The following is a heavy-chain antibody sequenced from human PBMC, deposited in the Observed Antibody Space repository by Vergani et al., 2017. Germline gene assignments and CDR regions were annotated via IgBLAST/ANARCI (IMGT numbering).Heavy chain of an antibody. D-gene: IGHD2/OR15-2a*01. CDR3: ARDRDLYCRSTTSCHNWFDP. Sequence: QMQLQQWGAGLLKPSETLSLTCAVYGGSLSGYYWSWIRQPPGKGLEWIGEINHSGSTNYNPSVKSRVTISVDTSNNQFSLRMTSLTAADTAIYYCARDRDLYCRSTTSCHNWFDPWGQGSLVTVSS. CDR2: INHSGST. V-gene: IGHV4-34*01. J-gene: IGHJ5*02. CDR1: GGSLSGYY.